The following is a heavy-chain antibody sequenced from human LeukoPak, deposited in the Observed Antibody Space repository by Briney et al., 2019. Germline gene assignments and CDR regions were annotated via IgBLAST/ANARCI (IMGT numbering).Heavy chain of an antibody. D-gene: IGHD3-9*01. J-gene: IGHJ4*02. CDR2: ISSNGGST. CDR3: ARDGDYDILTGYYTRFDY. V-gene: IGHV3-64*01. CDR1: GFTFSSYA. Sequence: GGSLRLSCAASGFTFSSYAMHWVRQAPGKGLEYVSAISSNGGSTYYANSVKGRCTISRDNSKNTLYLQMGSLRAEDMAVYYCARDGDYDILTGYYTRFDYWGQGTLVTVSS.